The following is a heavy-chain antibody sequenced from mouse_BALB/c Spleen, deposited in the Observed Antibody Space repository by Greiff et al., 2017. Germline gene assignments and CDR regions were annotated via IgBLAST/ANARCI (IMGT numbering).Heavy chain of an antibody. D-gene: IGHD1-1*01. CDR2: INPSNGRT. J-gene: IGHJ4*01. CDR1: GYTFTSYW. V-gene: IGHV1S81*02. Sequence: HVQLQQPGAELVKPGASVKLSCKASGYTFTSYWMHWVKQRPGQGLEWIGEINPSNGRTNYNEKFKSKATLTVDKSSSTAYMQLSSLTSEDSAVYYCARLRLRYLDYYAMDYWGQGTSVTVSS. CDR3: ARLRLRYLDYYAMDY.